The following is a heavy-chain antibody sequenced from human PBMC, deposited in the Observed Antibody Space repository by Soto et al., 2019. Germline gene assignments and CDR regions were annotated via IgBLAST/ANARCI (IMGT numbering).Heavy chain of an antibody. CDR2: ISAYNGNT. CDR1: GYTSTSYG. V-gene: IGHV1-18*01. J-gene: IGHJ6*03. CDR3: ARVITIFGVVWDRYYYYMDV. Sequence: ASVKVSCKASGYTSTSYGISWLRQSHQQGLEWMGWISAYNGNTNYAQKLQGRVTMTTDSSTSTAYMELRSLRSDDTAVYYCARVITIFGVVWDRYYYYMDVWGKGTTVTVSS. D-gene: IGHD3-3*01.